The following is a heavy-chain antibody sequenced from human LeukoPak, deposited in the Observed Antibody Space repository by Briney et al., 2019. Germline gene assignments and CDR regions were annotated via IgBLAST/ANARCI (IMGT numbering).Heavy chain of an antibody. V-gene: IGHV3-7*01. CDR2: IKQDGSEK. D-gene: IGHD7-27*01. CDR1: GFTFSNYG. J-gene: IGHJ2*01. CDR3: ARPPNWGSFYFDL. Sequence: PLGGTLRLSCAASGFTFSNYGMSWVRQAPGKGLEWVANIKQDGSEKYYVDSVKGRFTISRDNAKNSLYLQMNSLRAEDTAVYYCARPPNWGSFYFDLWGRGTLVTVSS.